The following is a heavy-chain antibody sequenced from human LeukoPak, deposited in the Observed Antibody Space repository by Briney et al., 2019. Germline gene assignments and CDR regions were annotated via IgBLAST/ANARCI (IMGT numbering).Heavy chain of an antibody. CDR3: ARGPRSGSYYGGDRLIDY. CDR1: GFTFSDYS. CDR2: ISSTPSAI. V-gene: IGHV3-48*02. J-gene: IGHJ4*02. D-gene: IGHD1-26*01. Sequence: PGGSLRLSCAASGFTFSDYSMNWVRQAPGKGLEWVSYISSTPSAIYYADSVRGRFTISRDNGKNSLYLEMNSLRDEDTATYYCARGPRSGSYYGGDRLIDYWGQGTLVAVSS.